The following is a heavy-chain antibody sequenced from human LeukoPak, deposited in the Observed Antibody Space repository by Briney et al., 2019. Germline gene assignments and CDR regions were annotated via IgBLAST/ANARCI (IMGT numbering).Heavy chain of an antibody. V-gene: IGHV4-59*01. CDR1: GGSISSYY. J-gene: IGHJ3*02. CDR3: ARGVRVRGNVASAFDI. Sequence: SETLSLTCTVSGGSISSYYWSWIRQPPGKGLEWIGYIYYSGSTNYNPSLKSRVTISVDTSKNQFSLKLSSVTAADTAVYYCARGVRVRGNVASAFDIWGQGTMVTVSS. CDR2: IYYSGST. D-gene: IGHD3-10*01.